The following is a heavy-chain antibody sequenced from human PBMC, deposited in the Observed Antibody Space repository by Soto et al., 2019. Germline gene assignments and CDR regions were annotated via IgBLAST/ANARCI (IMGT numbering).Heavy chain of an antibody. Sequence: QVQLVESGGGVVQPGRSLRLSCAASGFTFSNYGIHWVRQAPGKGLEWVAVIWYDGSNKYYADSVKGRFTISRDNSKNTRYLQMDSLRADDTAVYYCARDRGSSGSFDYWGQGTLVTVSS. D-gene: IGHD6-19*01. CDR3: ARDRGSSGSFDY. V-gene: IGHV3-33*01. CDR1: GFTFSNYG. CDR2: IWYDGSNK. J-gene: IGHJ4*02.